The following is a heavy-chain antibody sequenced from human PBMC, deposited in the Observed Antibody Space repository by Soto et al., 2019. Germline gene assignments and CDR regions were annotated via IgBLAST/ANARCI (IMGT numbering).Heavy chain of an antibody. CDR3: ARGLTTVTTVRYFDY. CDR2: IYYTGST. V-gene: IGHV4-61*01. CDR1: GGSVSSGNYY. Sequence: PSETLSLTCSVSGGSVSSGNYYWSWIRQPPGKGLEWIGYIYYTGSTNYNPSLKSRVTISVDTSKNQFSLKLSSVTAADTAVYYCARGLTTVTTVRYFDYWGHGTLVTVSS. D-gene: IGHD4-17*01. J-gene: IGHJ4*01.